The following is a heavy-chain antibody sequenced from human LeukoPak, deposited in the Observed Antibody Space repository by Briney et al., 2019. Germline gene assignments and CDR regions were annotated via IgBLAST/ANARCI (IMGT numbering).Heavy chain of an antibody. D-gene: IGHD3-16*01. CDR1: GFTFSRLG. Sequence: GGSLRLSCAAFGFTFSRLGMQWVRQAPGKGLEWVAVIHNDGTQGQYADSVKGRFTISKDNSQNTLYLQMNNLRDDDTAVYYCAKEGDEFRGYLDVWGKGTTVTVSS. J-gene: IGHJ6*03. CDR2: IHNDGTQG. CDR3: AKEGDEFRGYLDV. V-gene: IGHV3-30*02.